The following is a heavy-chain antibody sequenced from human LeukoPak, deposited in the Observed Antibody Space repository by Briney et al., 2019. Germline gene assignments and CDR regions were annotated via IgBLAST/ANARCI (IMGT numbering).Heavy chain of an antibody. J-gene: IGHJ5*02. V-gene: IGHV3-7*01. CDR2: IKQDGSEQ. CDR1: GFTFSTYW. Sequence: PGGSLRLSCAASGFTFSTYWMSWVRQAPGKGLEWVANIKQDGSEQFYVDSVKGRFTISRDNAKNSLYLQMNNLRGEDTAVYYRARGRKVPAAMGNWFDPWGQGTLVTVSS. D-gene: IGHD2-2*01. CDR3: ARGRKVPAAMGNWFDP.